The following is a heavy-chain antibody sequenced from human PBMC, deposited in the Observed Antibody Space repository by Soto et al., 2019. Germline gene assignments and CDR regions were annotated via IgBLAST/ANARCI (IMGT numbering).Heavy chain of an antibody. CDR1: GFTFSGSA. V-gene: IGHV3-73*02. CDR3: TRDLAAAGIGYFDY. D-gene: IGHD6-13*01. J-gene: IGHJ4*02. Sequence: EVQLVESGGGLVQPGGSLKLSCAASGFTFSGSAMHWVRQASGKGLEWVGGIRSKANSYATAYAASVKGRFTISRDDSKNTAYLQMKSLKTEDTAVYYCTRDLAAAGIGYFDYWGQGTLVTVSS. CDR2: IRSKANSYAT.